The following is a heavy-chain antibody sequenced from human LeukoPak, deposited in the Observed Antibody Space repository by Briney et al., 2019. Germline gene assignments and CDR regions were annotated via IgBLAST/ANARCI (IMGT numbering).Heavy chain of an antibody. J-gene: IGHJ4*02. D-gene: IGHD3-16*02. CDR3: TTDPSIPYDYVWGSCRSPLDY. CDR2: IKSKTDGGTT. Sequence: GGSLRLSCAASGFTFSNAWMSWVRQAPGKGLDWVGRIKSKTDGGTTDYAAPVKGRFTISRDDSKNTLYLQMNSLKTEDTAVYYCTTDPSIPYDYVWGSCRSPLDYWGQGTLVTVSS. CDR1: GFTFSNAW. V-gene: IGHV3-15*01.